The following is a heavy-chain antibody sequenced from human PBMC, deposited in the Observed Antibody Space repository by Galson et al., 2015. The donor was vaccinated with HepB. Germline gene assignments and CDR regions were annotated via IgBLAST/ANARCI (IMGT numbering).Heavy chain of an antibody. CDR2: IYYSGST. V-gene: IGHV4-39*01. Sequence: ETLSLTCTVSGGSISSSSYSWGWIRQPPGKGLEWIGSIYYSGSTYYNPSLKSRVTMSVDTSKNQFSLKLSSVTAADMAVYYCARYLRGYCSSPSCYSAFDFWGQGTVVNVAS. CDR1: GGSISSSSYS. D-gene: IGHD2-2*02. J-gene: IGHJ3*01. CDR3: ARYLRGYCSSPSCYSAFDF.